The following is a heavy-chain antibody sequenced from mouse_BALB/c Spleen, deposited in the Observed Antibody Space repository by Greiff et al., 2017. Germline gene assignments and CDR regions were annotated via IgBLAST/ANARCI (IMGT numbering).Heavy chain of an antibody. Sequence: EVKVEESGGGLVKPGGSLKLSCAASGFTFSDYYMYWVRQTPEKRLEWVATISDGGSYTYYPDSVKGRFTISRDNAKNNLYLQMSSLKSEDTAMYYCASVDYWGQGTSVTVSS. V-gene: IGHV5-4*02. CDR1: GFTFSDYY. J-gene: IGHJ4*01. CDR2: ISDGGSYT. CDR3: ASVDY.